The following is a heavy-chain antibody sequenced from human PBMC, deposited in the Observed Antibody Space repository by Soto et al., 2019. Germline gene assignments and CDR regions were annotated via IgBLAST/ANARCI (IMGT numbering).Heavy chain of an antibody. V-gene: IGHV4-59*08. Sequence: PETLSLTCTVSGGSISSYYWSWIRQPPGKGLEWIGYIYYSGSTNYNPSLKSRVTISVDTSKNQFSLKLSSVTAADTAVYYCARSDYDYIWGSYRVPLGFDYWGQGTLVTVSS. D-gene: IGHD3-16*02. CDR1: GGSISSYY. CDR2: IYYSGST. J-gene: IGHJ4*02. CDR3: ARSDYDYIWGSYRVPLGFDY.